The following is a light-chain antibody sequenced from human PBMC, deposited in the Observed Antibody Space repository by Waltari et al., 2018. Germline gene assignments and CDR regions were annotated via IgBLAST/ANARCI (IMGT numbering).Light chain of an antibody. CDR3: CSYAGSSTYVV. CDR2: EVS. J-gene: IGLJ2*01. V-gene: IGLV2-23*02. Sequence: QSALTQPASVSGSPGQSITLPCTGTSSDVGRSNLVSWYQQHPGKAPKLMIYEVSKRPAGVSKRFSGSKSGNTAYLTSSGLQAEDEADYYCCSYAGSSTYVVFGGGTKLTVL. CDR1: SSDVGRSNL.